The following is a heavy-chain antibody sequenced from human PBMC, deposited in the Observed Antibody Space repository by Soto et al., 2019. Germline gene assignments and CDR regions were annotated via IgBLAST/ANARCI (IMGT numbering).Heavy chain of an antibody. CDR1: GFTFSSYA. CDR2: ISYDGSNK. J-gene: IGHJ4*02. CDR3: ARATGGDHAFGY. D-gene: IGHD2-21*02. Sequence: ESGGGVVQPGRSLRLSCAASGFTFSSYAMHWVRQAPGKGLEWVAVISYDGSNKYYADSVKGRFTISRDNSKNTLYLQMNSLRVEDTAVYYCARATGGDHAFGYWGQGTLVTVSS. V-gene: IGHV3-30-3*01.